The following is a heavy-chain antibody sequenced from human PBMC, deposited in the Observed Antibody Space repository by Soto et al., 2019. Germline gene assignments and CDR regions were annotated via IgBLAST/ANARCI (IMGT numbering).Heavy chain of an antibody. J-gene: IGHJ4*02. CDR3: AKVMGDFWSGYYDY. CDR2: ISYDGSNK. Sequence: GGSLRLSCAASGFTFSSYGMHWVRQAPGKGLEWAAVISYDGSNKYYADSVKGRFTISRDNSKNTLYLQMNSLRAEDTAVYYCAKVMGDFWSGYYDYWGQGTLVTVSS. V-gene: IGHV3-30*18. CDR1: GFTFSSYG. D-gene: IGHD3-3*01.